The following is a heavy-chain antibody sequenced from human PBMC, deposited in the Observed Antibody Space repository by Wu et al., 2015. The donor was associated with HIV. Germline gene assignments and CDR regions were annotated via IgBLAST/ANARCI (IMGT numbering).Heavy chain of an antibody. CDR2: IIPIFGKA. CDR1: GDTFSTST. Sequence: QVHLVQSGAEVKKPRSSVKVSCKASGDTFSTSTFTWVRQTPGQGLQWMGGIIPIFGKANYARRFQGKVTITADESTNTVYMELRSLKSEDTAIYYCARDGDYCSEINCNFRWFDPWGQGTPVTVSS. D-gene: IGHD2-15*01. CDR3: ARDGDYCSEINCNFRWFDP. J-gene: IGHJ5*02. V-gene: IGHV1-69*12.